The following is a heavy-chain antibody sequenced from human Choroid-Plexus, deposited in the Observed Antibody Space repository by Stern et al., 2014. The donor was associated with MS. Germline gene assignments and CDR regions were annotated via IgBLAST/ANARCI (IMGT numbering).Heavy chain of an antibody. CDR1: GFTFSNFG. CDR2: ISYDGSAT. V-gene: IGHV3-30*18. CDR3: AKDRQWSTYFFDY. J-gene: IGHJ4*02. Sequence: VQLVESGGGVAQPGRPLILSCAASGFTFSNFGMHWVRQAPGKGLEWVALISYDGSATYYADSVKGRFTIFRDNSKNTLYMHMNSLRAEDTAVYYCAKDRQWSTYFFDYWGQGSLVTVSS. D-gene: IGHD2-15*01.